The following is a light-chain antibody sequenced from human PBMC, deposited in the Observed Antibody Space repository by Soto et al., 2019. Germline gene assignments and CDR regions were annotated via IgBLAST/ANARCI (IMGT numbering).Light chain of an antibody. CDR2: DAS. J-gene: IGKJ1*01. CDR1: QSVSSY. V-gene: IGKV3-11*01. Sequence: EIVLTQSPATLSLSPGERATLSCRASQSVSSYLAWYQQKPGQAPRLLIYDASNRATGIPARFSGSGSGTDLTLTVSSLEHEDFAVYVCQQRSNWAWTFGRGPKVEIK. CDR3: QQRSNWAWT.